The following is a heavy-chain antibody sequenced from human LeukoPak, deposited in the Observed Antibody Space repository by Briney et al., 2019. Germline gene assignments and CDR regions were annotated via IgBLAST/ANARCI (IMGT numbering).Heavy chain of an antibody. CDR2: VRYDGSNK. V-gene: IGHV3-30*02. J-gene: IGHJ4*02. D-gene: IGHD3-22*01. CDR3: AKDRTLHYYDSSGPKDY. CDR1: GFTFSSYG. Sequence: AGGSLRLSCAASGFTFSSYGMHWVRQAPGKGLEWVAFVRYDGSNKYYADSVKGRFTISRDNSKNTLYLQMNSLRAEDTAVYYCAKDRTLHYYDSSGPKDYWGQGTLVTVSS.